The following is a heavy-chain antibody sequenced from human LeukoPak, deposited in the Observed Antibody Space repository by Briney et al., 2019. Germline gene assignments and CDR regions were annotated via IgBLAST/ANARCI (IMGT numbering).Heavy chain of an antibody. Sequence: GASVKVSCKASGGTFSSYAISWVRQAPGQGLEWMGGIIPIFGTANYAQKFQGRVTITSDESTSTAYMELSSVRSEDTAVYYCARDWFGELLGWFDAWGQGTLVTVSS. D-gene: IGHD3-10*01. V-gene: IGHV1-69*13. CDR1: GGTFSSYA. CDR3: ARDWFGELLGWFDA. J-gene: IGHJ5*02. CDR2: IIPIFGTA.